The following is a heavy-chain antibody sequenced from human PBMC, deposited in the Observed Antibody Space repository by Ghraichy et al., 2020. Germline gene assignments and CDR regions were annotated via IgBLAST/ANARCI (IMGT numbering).Heavy chain of an antibody. CDR2: MNPNSGNT. CDR3: ARGTRILESLGY. J-gene: IGHJ4*02. D-gene: IGHD3-3*01. CDR1: GYTFTSYD. Sequence: ASVKVSCKASGYTFTSYDINWVRQATGQGLEWMGWMNPNSGNTGYAQKFQGRVTMTRNTYISTAYMELSSLRSEDTAVYYCARGTRILESLGYWGQGTLVTVSS. V-gene: IGHV1-8*01.